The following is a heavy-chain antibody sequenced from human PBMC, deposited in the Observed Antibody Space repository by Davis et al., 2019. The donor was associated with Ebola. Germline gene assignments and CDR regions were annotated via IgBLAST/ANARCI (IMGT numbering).Heavy chain of an antibody. CDR1: GYTFTSYG. D-gene: IGHD6-19*01. CDR2: ISPYNGNR. J-gene: IGHJ4*02. Sequence: ASVKVSCKASGYTFTSYGITWVRQAPGQGLEWMGWISPYNGNRNYAQKFQGRITMTRNTSITTAYMELSSLRSEDTAVYYCARGWSSGDSLGGWGQGTLVTVSS. CDR3: ARGWSSGDSLGG. V-gene: IGHV1-8*01.